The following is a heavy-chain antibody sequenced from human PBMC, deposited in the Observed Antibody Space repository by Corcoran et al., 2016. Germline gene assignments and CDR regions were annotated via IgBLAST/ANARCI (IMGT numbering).Heavy chain of an antibody. J-gene: IGHJ4*02. V-gene: IGHV4-59*01. D-gene: IGHD1-26*01. Sequence: QVQLQESGPGLVKPSETLSLVSTVSGGSISTYYWSWIRQPPGKGLEWIGYIYYSGSTNYNPSLKSRVTISVDTSKNQFSLKLRSVTAADTAVYYCARGSGSYPYYFDFWGQGTLVTVSS. CDR2: IYYSGST. CDR1: GGSISTYY. CDR3: ARGSGSYPYYFDF.